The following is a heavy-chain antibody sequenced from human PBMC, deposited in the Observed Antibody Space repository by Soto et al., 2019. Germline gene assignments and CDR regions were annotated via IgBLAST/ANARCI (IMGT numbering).Heavy chain of an antibody. J-gene: IGHJ5*02. V-gene: IGHV4-31*03. CDR3: ARVSRIPAAMKYNWFDP. D-gene: IGHD2-2*01. CDR1: GGSISSGGYY. Sequence: SETLSLTCTVSGGSISSGGYYWSWIRQHPGKGLEWIGYIYYSGSTYYNPSLKSRVTISVDTSKNQFSLKLSSVTAAGTAVYYCARVSRIPAAMKYNWFDPWGQGTLVTVSS. CDR2: IYYSGST.